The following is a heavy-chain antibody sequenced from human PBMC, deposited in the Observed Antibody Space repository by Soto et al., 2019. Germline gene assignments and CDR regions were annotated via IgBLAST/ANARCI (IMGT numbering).Heavy chain of an antibody. Sequence: QITLKESGPTLVKPTQPLTLTCTFSGFSLSTSGVGVGWIRQPPGKALEWLALIYWDDDKRYSPSLKSRLTITKDTSKNQVVLTMTNMDPVDTATYYCAHRRGPYSSGPNENYWYFDLWGRGTLVTVSS. CDR1: GFSLSTSGVG. CDR3: AHRRGPYSSGPNENYWYFDL. CDR2: IYWDDDK. V-gene: IGHV2-5*02. D-gene: IGHD6-19*01. J-gene: IGHJ2*01.